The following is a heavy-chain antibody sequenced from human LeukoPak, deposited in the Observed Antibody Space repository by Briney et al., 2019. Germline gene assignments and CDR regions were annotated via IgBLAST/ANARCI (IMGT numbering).Heavy chain of an antibody. CDR1: GGSISSSSDY. D-gene: IGHD2-8*02. V-gene: IGHV4-61*05. CDR3: ARGRTAIFDY. Sequence: PSETLTLTCTVSGGSISSSSDYWSWIRQPPGKGLEWIGYIYYSGSTNYNPSLKSRVTISVDTSKNQFSLKLSSVTAADTAVYYCARGRTAIFDYWGQGTLVTVSS. J-gene: IGHJ4*02. CDR2: IYYSGST.